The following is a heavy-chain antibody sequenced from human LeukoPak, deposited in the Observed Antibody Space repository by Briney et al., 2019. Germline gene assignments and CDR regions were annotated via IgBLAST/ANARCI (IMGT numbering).Heavy chain of an antibody. CDR2: IKPDGSLI. V-gene: IGHV3-7*03. Sequence: GGSLRLSCAASGFTFSSYWMTWVRQGPGKGLEWVANIKPDGSLIYYVDSVKGRFTISRDNAKNSLYLQMNSLRAEDTALYYCAKDENYYDSSGYYGMIDYWGQGTLVTVSS. D-gene: IGHD3-22*01. CDR1: GFTFSSYW. J-gene: IGHJ4*02. CDR3: AKDENYYDSSGYYGMIDY.